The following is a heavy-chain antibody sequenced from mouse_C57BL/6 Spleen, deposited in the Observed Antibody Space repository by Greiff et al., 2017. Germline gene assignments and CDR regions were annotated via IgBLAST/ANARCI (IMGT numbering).Heavy chain of an antibody. J-gene: IGHJ3*01. CDR2: ISYDGSN. V-gene: IGHV3-6*01. D-gene: IGHD2-4*01. Sequence: EVKLLESGPGLVKPSQSLSLTCSVTGYSITSGYYWNWIRQFPGNKLEWMGYISYDGSNNYNPSLKNRISITRDTSKNQFFLKLNSVTTEDTATYYCARGDDYEGFAYWGQGTLVTVSA. CDR3: ARGDDYEGFAY. CDR1: GYSITSGYY.